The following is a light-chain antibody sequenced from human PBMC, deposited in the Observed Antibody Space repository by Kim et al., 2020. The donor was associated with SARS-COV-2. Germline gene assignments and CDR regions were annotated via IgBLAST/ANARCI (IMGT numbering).Light chain of an antibody. CDR1: QSVSSN. Sequence: SPGERATPSCRASQSVSSNFDWYQQKPGQAPRLLIYGASTRATGIPARFSGSGSGSEFTLTISSLQSEDFEVYYCQQYNNWPPWTFGQGTKVDIK. CDR2: GAS. V-gene: IGKV3-15*01. J-gene: IGKJ1*01. CDR3: QQYNNWPPWT.